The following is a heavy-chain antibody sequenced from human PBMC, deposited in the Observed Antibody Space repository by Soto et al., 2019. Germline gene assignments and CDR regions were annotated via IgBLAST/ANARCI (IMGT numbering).Heavy chain of an antibody. D-gene: IGHD3-10*01. J-gene: IGHJ4*02. CDR3: ARDQSRLWFGELLSSTFDY. CDR2: ISGSGGST. CDR1: GFTFSSYA. Sequence: GGSLRLSCAASGFTFSSYAMSWVRQAPGKGLEWVSAISGSGGSTYYADSVKGRFTISRDNSKNTLYLQMNSLRAEDTAVYYFARDQSRLWFGELLSSTFDYWGQGTLVTVSS. V-gene: IGHV3-23*01.